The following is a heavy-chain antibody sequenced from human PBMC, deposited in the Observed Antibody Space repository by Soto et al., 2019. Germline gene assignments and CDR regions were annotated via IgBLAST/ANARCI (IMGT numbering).Heavy chain of an antibody. V-gene: IGHV3-7*01. J-gene: IGHJ4*02. CDR1: GFNFGASW. CDR3: VRDPFYGAIDY. Sequence: TGGSLRLSCAASGFNFGASWMAWVRQAPGKGLEWVADIKQDGSEKNYVDSVKGRVTISRDDAKNSLYLQMNSLRAEDTAVYYCVRDPFYGAIDYWGLGTLVTVSS. CDR2: IKQDGSEK. D-gene: IGHD3-10*01.